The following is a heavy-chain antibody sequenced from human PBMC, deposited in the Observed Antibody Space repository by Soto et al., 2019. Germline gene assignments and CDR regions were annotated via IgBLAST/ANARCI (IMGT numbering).Heavy chain of an antibody. CDR2: INSDGSST. CDR3: AREGGSSWSGYYYYYGMDV. V-gene: IGHV3-74*01. J-gene: IGHJ6*02. Sequence: GGSLRLSCAASGFTFSSYWMHWVRQAPGKGLVWVSRINSDGSSTSYADSVKGRFTISRDNAKNTLYLQMNSLRAEDTAVYYCAREGGSSWSGYYYYYGMDVWGQGTTVTVSS. D-gene: IGHD6-13*01. CDR1: GFTFSSYW.